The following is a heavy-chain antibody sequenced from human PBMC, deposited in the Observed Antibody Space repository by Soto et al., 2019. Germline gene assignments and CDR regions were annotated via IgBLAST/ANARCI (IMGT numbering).Heavy chain of an antibody. CDR2: ISGSGGST. V-gene: IGHV3-23*01. CDR3: AKEYWYYDLRYVDV. Sequence: HPGGSLRLSCAASGFTFSSYAMSWVRQAPGKGLEWVSAISGSGGSTYYADSVKGRFTISRDNSKNTLYLQMNSLRAEDTAVYYCAKEYWYYDLRYVDVWGKGTTVTVSS. J-gene: IGHJ6*03. D-gene: IGHD3-3*01. CDR1: GFTFSSYA.